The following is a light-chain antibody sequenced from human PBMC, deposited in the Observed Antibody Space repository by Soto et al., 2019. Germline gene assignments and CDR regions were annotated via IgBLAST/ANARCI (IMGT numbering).Light chain of an antibody. J-gene: IGKJ5*01. Sequence: IQLTQSPSCLSASVGDRVTISCRASQGISSYLAWYQQKPGKAHKLLIYAASTLQSGVPSRFSGSGSGTELTITISRLQPEDCETYYCQQLKSYPITFGQGTRLEI. V-gene: IGKV1-9*01. CDR2: AAS. CDR1: QGISSY. CDR3: QQLKSYPIT.